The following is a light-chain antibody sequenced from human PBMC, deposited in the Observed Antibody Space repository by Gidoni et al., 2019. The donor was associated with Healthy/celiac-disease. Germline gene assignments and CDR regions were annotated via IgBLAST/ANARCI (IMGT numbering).Light chain of an antibody. Sequence: EIALTQSPGTLSLAPGERATLACRASQSFSSSYLAWYQQKPGQAPRLLIYGASSMATGIPDRFSGSGSGTDFTLTISRLEPEDFAVYYCQQYGSSPLTFGGGTKVEIK. CDR1: QSFSSSY. CDR2: GAS. CDR3: QQYGSSPLT. J-gene: IGKJ4*01. V-gene: IGKV3-20*01.